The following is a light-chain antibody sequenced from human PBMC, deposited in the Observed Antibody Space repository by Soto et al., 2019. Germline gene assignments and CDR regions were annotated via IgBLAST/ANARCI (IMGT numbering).Light chain of an antibody. CDR3: QQYDNLPL. J-gene: IGKJ5*01. Sequence: DIQMTQSPSSVSAFVGDRVTITCRASQGISNYLNWYQQKPVKAPKLLIYDASNLETGVPSRFSGSGSGTDFTFTISSLQPEDIATYYRQQYDNLPLFGQGTRLEIK. CDR2: DAS. CDR1: QGISNY. V-gene: IGKV1-33*01.